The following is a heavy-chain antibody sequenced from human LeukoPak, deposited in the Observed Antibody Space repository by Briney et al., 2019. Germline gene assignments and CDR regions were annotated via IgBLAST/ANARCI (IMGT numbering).Heavy chain of an antibody. CDR1: GFTFSTYS. V-gene: IGHV3-30*02. J-gene: IGHJ5*02. D-gene: IGHD2-2*01. CDR2: IRFDGGDE. CDR3: AKDWLRGDIVVVPAAIGMGYNWFDP. Sequence: TGGSLRLSCAASGFTFSTYSMVWVRQPPGKGLEWVAFIRFDGGDEYHADSVKGRFTISRDNSKNTLYLQMNSLRAEDTAVYYCAKDWLRGDIVVVPAAIGMGYNWFDPWGQGTLVTVSS.